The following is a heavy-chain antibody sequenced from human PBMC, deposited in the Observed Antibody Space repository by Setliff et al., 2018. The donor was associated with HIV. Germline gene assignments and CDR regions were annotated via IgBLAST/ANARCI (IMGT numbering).Heavy chain of an antibody. CDR3: AKSPGFSGYGGSG. CDR1: GGSFSDYS. CDR2: ISYSGST. J-gene: IGHJ4*02. D-gene: IGHD5-12*01. Sequence: SETLSLTCAVYGGSFSDYSWSWIRQPPGKGLEWIGEISYSGSTNYNPSLKSRVTISIDTSKNQFSLRLTSVTAADTAVYYCAKSPGFSGYGGSGWGQGTLVPSPQ. V-gene: IGHV4-34*01.